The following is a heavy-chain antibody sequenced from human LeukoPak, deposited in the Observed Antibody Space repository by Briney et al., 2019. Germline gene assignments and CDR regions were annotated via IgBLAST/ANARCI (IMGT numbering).Heavy chain of an antibody. CDR1: GFTFSSHSM. J-gene: IGHJ4*02. CDR3: ARTLDTIDY. D-gene: IGHD5-18*01. V-gene: IGHV4-59*08. Sequence: GSLRLSCAASGFTFSSHSMNWIRQPPGKGLEWIGNVYYSGSTYYNPSLKSRVTISVDTSKNQFSLKLSSVTAADTAVYYCARTLDTIDYWGQGTLVTVSS. CDR2: VYYSGST.